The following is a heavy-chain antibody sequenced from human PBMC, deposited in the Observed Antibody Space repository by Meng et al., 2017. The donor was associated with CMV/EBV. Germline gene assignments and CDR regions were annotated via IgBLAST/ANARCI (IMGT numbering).Heavy chain of an antibody. CDR2: ISSSSSTI. J-gene: IGHJ4*02. Sequence: GESLKISCAASGFTFSSYSVNWVRQAPGKGLEWVSYISSSSSTIYYADSVKGRFTISRDNAKNSLYLQMNSLRAEDTAVYYCARDLPFGFLERLDYWGQGTLVTVSS. CDR3: ARDLPFGFLERLDY. V-gene: IGHV3-48*04. CDR1: GFTFSSYS. D-gene: IGHD3-3*01.